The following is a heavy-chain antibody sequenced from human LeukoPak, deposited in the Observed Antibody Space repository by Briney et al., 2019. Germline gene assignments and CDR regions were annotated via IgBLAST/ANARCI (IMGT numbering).Heavy chain of an antibody. J-gene: IGHJ4*02. CDR3: ATYYDILTGGIDY. CDR1: GGSISSSNW. CDR2: IYHSGST. V-gene: IGHV4-4*02. Sequence: SETLSLTCAVSGGSISSSNWRSWVRQPPGKGLEWIGEIYHSGSTNYNPSLKSRVTISVDKSKNQFSLKLSSVTAADTAVYYCATYYDILTGGIDYWGQGTLVTVSS. D-gene: IGHD3-9*01.